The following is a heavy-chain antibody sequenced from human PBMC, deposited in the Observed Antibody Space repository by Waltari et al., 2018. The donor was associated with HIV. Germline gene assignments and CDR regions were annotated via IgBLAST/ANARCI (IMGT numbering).Heavy chain of an antibody. J-gene: IGHJ2*01. CDR3: VRSGVGQWLVRSWVIDL. D-gene: IGHD6-19*01. CDR2: LSGSGRTA. CDR1: GFTFSRYA. V-gene: IGHV3-23*01. Sequence: EVRLLEYGGDWVQPGGSLRLSCVVSGFTFSRYAMAGVRQAPGRGVEGVAGLSGSGRTANYAGSVKGRFTISRDNSKNRLFLQLNSLRVDDTAVYYCVRSGVGQWLVRSWVIDLWGRGSQVTVS.